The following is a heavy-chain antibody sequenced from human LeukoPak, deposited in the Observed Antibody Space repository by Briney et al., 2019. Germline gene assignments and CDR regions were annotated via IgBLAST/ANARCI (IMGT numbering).Heavy chain of an antibody. CDR3: VKSASNYGANWSDP. V-gene: IGHV3-64D*09. Sequence: SGGSLRLSCSASGFTFSTYAMHWVRQAPGKGLEYVSAISSNGDSTYYADSVKGRFTISRDNSKNTLYLQMSSLRAEDTAVYYCVKSASNYGANWSDPWGQGTLVTVSS. D-gene: IGHD4/OR15-4a*01. CDR2: ISSNGDST. J-gene: IGHJ5*02. CDR1: GFTFSTYA.